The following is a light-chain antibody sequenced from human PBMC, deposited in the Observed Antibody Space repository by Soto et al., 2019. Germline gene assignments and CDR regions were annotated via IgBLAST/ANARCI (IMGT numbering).Light chain of an antibody. V-gene: IGKV3-20*01. CDR1: QSVSSGY. CDR3: QDYGSSPPYT. Sequence: EIMLTQSPGTLSLSPGERATLSCRASQSVSSGYLAWYQQKPGQAPRLLIYGVCSRATGIPDRFFGSGSGTDFTLTISRLEPEDFAVYYCQDYGSSPPYTFGQGTKLQIK. CDR2: GVC. J-gene: IGKJ2*01.